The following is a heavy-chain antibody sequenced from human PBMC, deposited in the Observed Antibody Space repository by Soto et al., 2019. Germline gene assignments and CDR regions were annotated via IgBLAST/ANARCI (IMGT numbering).Heavy chain of an antibody. J-gene: IGHJ4*02. Sequence: PSETLSLTCAVYGGSFTGYYWSWIRQPPGKGLGWNGGINHTACTNYIPSLTSRVSISVDTSKNQFSLKPSSVTAADTAVYYCVRGAAVSYDFCSGYRTPSQYFDYCGQGTLVSVS. CDR1: GGSFTGYY. D-gene: IGHD3-3*01. V-gene: IGHV4-34*01. CDR2: INHTACT. CDR3: VRGAAVSYDFCSGYRTPSQYFDY.